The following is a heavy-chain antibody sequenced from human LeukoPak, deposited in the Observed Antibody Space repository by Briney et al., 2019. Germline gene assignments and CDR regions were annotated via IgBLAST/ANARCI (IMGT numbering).Heavy chain of an antibody. V-gene: IGHV4-59*01. J-gene: IGHJ3*02. CDR1: GGSISSYY. D-gene: IGHD4-17*01. CDR3: AREDGDYESAFDI. Sequence: SGTLSLTCTVSGGSISSYYWSWIRQPPGKGLEWIGYIYYSGSTNYNPSLKSRVTISVDTSKNQFSLKLSSVTAADTAVYYCAREDGDYESAFDIWGQGTMVTVSS. CDR2: IYYSGST.